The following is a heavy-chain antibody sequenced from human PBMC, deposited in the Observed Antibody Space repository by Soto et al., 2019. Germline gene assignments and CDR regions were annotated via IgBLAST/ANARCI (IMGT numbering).Heavy chain of an antibody. CDR2: IKQDGSEK. D-gene: IGHD6-19*01. J-gene: IGHJ6*02. V-gene: IGHV3-7*05. Sequence: VQLVESGGGLVQPGGSLRLSCAASGFTFSSYWMSWVRQAPGKGLEWVANIKQDGSEKYYVDSVKGRFTISRDNAKNSLYLQMNRLRAEDTAVYYCARDFRLEEGSGDYYYGMDVWGQGTTVTVSS. CDR3: ARDFRLEEGSGDYYYGMDV. CDR1: GFTFSSYW.